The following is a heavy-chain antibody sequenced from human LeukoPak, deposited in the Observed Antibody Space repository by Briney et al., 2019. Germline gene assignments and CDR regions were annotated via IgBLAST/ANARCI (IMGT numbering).Heavy chain of an antibody. Sequence: PGGSLRLSCAASGFTFSSHWMHWVSQAPGKGLMWVSRIKSDGSRTTYADSVKGRFTISRDNAKNTLYLLMNSLRAEDTAVYYCAREDYNDSGWYFDLWGRGTLVTVSS. CDR2: IKSDGSRT. CDR3: AREDYNDSGWYFDL. J-gene: IGHJ2*01. D-gene: IGHD4-17*01. CDR1: GFTFSSHW. V-gene: IGHV3-74*01.